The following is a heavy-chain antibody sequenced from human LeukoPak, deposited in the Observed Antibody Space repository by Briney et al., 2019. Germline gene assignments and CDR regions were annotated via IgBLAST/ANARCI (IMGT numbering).Heavy chain of an antibody. CDR2: INHSEST. CDR1: GGSFSGYY. V-gene: IGHV4-34*01. D-gene: IGHD2-2*01. CDR3: ARVGGTIVVVPAAKDWFDP. J-gene: IGHJ5*02. Sequence: ASETLSLTCAVYGGSFSGYYWSWIRQPPGKGLEWIGEINHSESTNYNPSLKSRVTISVDTSKNQFSLKLSSVTAADTAVYYCARVGGTIVVVPAAKDWFDPWGQGTLVTVPS.